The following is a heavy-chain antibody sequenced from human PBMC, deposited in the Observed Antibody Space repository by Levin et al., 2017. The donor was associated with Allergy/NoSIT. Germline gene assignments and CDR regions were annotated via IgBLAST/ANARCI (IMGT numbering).Heavy chain of an antibody. Sequence: PGGSLRLSCAASGFTFSSYSMNWVRQAPGKGLEWVSYISSSSSTIYYADSVKGRFTISRDNAKNSLYLQMNSLRDEDTAVYYCARDPNYYDSSGSRYGMDGWGQGTTVTVSS. CDR1: GFTFSSYS. D-gene: IGHD3-22*01. CDR3: ARDPNYYDSSGSRYGMDG. V-gene: IGHV3-48*02. J-gene: IGHJ6*02. CDR2: ISSSSSTI.